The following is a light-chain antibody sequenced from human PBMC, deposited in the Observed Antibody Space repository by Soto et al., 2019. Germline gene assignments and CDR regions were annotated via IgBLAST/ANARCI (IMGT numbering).Light chain of an antibody. CDR1: SSDVGGYNY. CDR3: SPYTSSSFRV. CDR2: EVS. J-gene: IGLJ2*01. V-gene: IGLV2-14*01. Sequence: QSALTQPASVSGSPGQSITISCTGTSSDVGGYNYVSWYQQHPGKAPKLMIYEVSNRPSGVSNRFSGSKSGNTASLTISGLQAEDEADYYCSPYTSSSFRVFGGGTKLIVL.